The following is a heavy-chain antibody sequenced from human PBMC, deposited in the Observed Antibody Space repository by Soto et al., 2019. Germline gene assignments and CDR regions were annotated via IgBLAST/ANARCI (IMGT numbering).Heavy chain of an antibody. CDR1: GFTFSNVG. J-gene: IGHJ1*01. CDR2: IKSNTDGGTT. Sequence: VESLRLSCAASGFTFSNVGMNWVRQAPGQGLEWVGRIKSNTDGGTTDYAAPVKGRFTISRDDSKDTLYLLMNSLKTEDTAVYYCTTEGARMRRDWHDWGQGT. V-gene: IGHV3-15*07. D-gene: IGHD2-21*02. CDR3: TTEGARMRRDWHD.